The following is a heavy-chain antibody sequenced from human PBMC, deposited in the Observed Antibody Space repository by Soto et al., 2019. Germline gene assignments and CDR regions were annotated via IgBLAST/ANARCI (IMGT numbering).Heavy chain of an antibody. J-gene: IGHJ4*02. CDR2: IYYSGST. D-gene: IGHD4-17*01. CDR3: ARHKLDYGDYGFDY. CDR1: GGSISSSSYY. Sequence: SETLSLTCTVSGGSISSSSYYWGWIRQPPGKGLEWIGSIYYSGSTYYNPSLKSRVTISVDTSKNQFSLKLSSVTAADTAVYYCARHKLDYGDYGFDYWGQGTLVTVSS. V-gene: IGHV4-39*01.